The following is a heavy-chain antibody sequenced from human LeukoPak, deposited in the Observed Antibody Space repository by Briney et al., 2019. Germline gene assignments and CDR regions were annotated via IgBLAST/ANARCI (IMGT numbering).Heavy chain of an antibody. V-gene: IGHV4-34*01. CDR2: INHSGST. D-gene: IGHD3-10*01. CDR1: GGSFSGYY. Sequence: SETLSLTCAVYGGSFSGYYWSWIRQPPGKGLEWIGEINHSGSTNYNPSLKSRVTISVDTSKNQFSLKLSSVTAADTAVYYCARSIGLFDYWGQGTLVTVSS. J-gene: IGHJ4*02. CDR3: ARSIGLFDY.